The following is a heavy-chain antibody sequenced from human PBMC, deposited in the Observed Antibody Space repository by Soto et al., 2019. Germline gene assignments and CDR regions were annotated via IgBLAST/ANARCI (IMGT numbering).Heavy chain of an antibody. D-gene: IGHD1-26*01. CDR2: IIPIFGRA. CDR1: GGTFSSYA. Sequence: QVQLVQSGAEVKKPGSSVNVSCKASGGTFSSYAISWVRQAPGQGREWMGGIIPIFGRANYAQKFQGRVTITADESTSTAYMELSSLRSEDTAVYYCARDRSLHSGTKYYFDYWGQGTLVTVSS. CDR3: ARDRSLHSGTKYYFDY. V-gene: IGHV1-69*12. J-gene: IGHJ4*02.